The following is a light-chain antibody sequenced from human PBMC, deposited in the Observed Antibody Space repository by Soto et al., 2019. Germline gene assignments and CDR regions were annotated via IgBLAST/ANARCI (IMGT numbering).Light chain of an antibody. V-gene: IGLV2-8*01. CDR1: SSDVGGYNY. CDR3: SSYAGSNNLRYV. J-gene: IGLJ1*01. CDR2: EVS. Sequence: QSPLTQPPSASGSPGQSVTISCTGSSSDVGGYNYVSWYQQHPGKAPKLMIYEVSKRPSGVPDRFSGSKSGNTASLTVSGLQAEDEADYYCSSYAGSNNLRYVFGTGTKLTVL.